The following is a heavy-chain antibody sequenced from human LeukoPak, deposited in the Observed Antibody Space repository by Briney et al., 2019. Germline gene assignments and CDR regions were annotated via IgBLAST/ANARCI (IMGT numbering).Heavy chain of an antibody. CDR1: GYTFTSYY. CDR3: ARNPEVYDSSGYPRYFDY. J-gene: IGHJ4*02. Sequence: ASVKVSCKASGYTFTSYYMHWVRRAPGQGLEWMGIINPSGGSTSYAQKFQGRVTMTRDTSTSTVYMELSSLRSEDTAVYYCARNPEVYDSSGYPRYFDYWGQGTLVTVSS. D-gene: IGHD3-22*01. V-gene: IGHV1-46*03. CDR2: INPSGGST.